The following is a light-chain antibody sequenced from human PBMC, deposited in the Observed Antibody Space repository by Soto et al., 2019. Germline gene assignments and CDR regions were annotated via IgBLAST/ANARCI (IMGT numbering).Light chain of an antibody. CDR2: WAS. CDR1: QSVLYSSNNKNY. J-gene: IGKJ5*01. Sequence: DIVMTQSPDSLAVSLGERATINCKSSQSVLYSSNNKNYLAWYQQKPGQPPKLLIYWASTRESGVPDRFSGRGSGTDFTLTISSLQAEDVAVYYCQQYYSNPITFGQGTRLEI. CDR3: QQYYSNPIT. V-gene: IGKV4-1*01.